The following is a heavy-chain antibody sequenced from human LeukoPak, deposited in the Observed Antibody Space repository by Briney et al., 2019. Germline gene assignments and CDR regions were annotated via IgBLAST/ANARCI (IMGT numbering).Heavy chain of an antibody. D-gene: IGHD2-21*01. J-gene: IGHJ4*02. Sequence: GGSLRLSCAASGFTFSCPWMSWVRQAPGKGREWVANIKQDGNEKYYVDSVKGRFTISRDNAKNSLYLQMNSLRAEDTAVYYCARIARVSPRKAQTDCSFDYWGQGTLATVTS. V-gene: IGHV3-7*01. CDR3: ARIARVSPRKAQTDCSFDY. CDR1: GFTFSCPW. CDR2: IKQDGNEK.